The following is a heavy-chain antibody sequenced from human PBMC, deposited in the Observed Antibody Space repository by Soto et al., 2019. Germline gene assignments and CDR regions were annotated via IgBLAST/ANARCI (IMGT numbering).Heavy chain of an antibody. D-gene: IGHD6-19*01. CDR1: GGTFSSYT. V-gene: IGHV1-69*06. Sequence: QVHLVQSEAEVKKPGSSVKVSCKASGGTFSSYTVSWVRQAPGQGLEWVGGIIHVFNTTYYAQKFQGRVTIRADKSTSTAYMELSNLRSEDTAVYYCARSLGRGWTPYWGQGTLVTVSS. CDR2: IIHVFNTT. CDR3: ARSLGRGWTPY. J-gene: IGHJ4*02.